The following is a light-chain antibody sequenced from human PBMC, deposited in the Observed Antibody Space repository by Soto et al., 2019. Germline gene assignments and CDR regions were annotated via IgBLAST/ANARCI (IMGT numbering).Light chain of an antibody. Sequence: QSVLTQPPSVSGAPGQRVTISCTGSSSNIGAGFDVHWYQQLPGTAPKLLIYGSSNRPSGVPDRFSGSKSDTSASLAITGLQAEDEADYYCQSYDSSVSGVLFGGGTKLTVL. V-gene: IGLV1-40*01. CDR1: SSNIGAGFD. CDR2: GSS. CDR3: QSYDSSVSGVL. J-gene: IGLJ2*01.